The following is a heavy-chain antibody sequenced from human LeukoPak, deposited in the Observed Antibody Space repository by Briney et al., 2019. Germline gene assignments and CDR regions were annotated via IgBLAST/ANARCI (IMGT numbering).Heavy chain of an antibody. CDR2: ISSSASTI. CDR3: ARDKFHYYGMDV. CDR1: GFTFSSYE. J-gene: IGHJ6*02. Sequence: GGSPRLSCAASGFTFSSYEMNWVRQAPGKGLEWVSYISSSASTIYYADSVKGRFTISRDNAKNSLYLQMNSLRAEDTAVYYCARDKFHYYGMDVWGQGTTVTVSS. V-gene: IGHV3-48*03.